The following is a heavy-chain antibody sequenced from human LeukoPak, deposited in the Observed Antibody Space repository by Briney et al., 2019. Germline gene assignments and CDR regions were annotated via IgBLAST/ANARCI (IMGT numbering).Heavy chain of an antibody. Sequence: ASVKVSCKASGYTFSRYGISWVRQAPGQGLEWMGWISAYNGNTNYAQKLQGRVTMTTDTSTSTAYMELRSLRSDDTAVYYCARIGISDGYCSSTSCSDAFDIWGQGTMVTVSS. CDR2: ISAYNGNT. CDR3: ARIGISDGYCSSTSCSDAFDI. CDR1: GYTFSRYG. V-gene: IGHV1-18*01. J-gene: IGHJ3*02. D-gene: IGHD2-2*03.